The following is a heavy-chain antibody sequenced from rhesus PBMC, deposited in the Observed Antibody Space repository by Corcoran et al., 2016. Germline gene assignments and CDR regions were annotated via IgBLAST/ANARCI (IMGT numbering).Heavy chain of an antibody. CDR2: IRNGVGNT. V-gene: IGHV3S5*01. CDR1: GFTFSSYG. D-gene: IGHD5-36*01. CDR3: AIDVDMATATYYYGLDS. J-gene: IGHJ6*01. Sequence: EVQLVESGGGLVQPGGSLRLSCAASGFTFSSYGMSWVRQAPGAGLEGVSYIRNGVGNTYSADSVKGRFTISRDNSKNTLSLQMNSLRAEDTAVYYCAIDVDMATATYYYGLDSRAKGSSSPSPQ.